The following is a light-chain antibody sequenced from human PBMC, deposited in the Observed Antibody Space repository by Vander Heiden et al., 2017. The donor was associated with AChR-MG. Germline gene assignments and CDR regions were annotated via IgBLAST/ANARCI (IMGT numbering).Light chain of an antibody. CDR3: QQRSNWMYT. J-gene: IGKJ2*01. V-gene: IGKV3-11*01. Sequence: DIVLTQSPATLSLSPGERATLSCRASQSVSSYLAWYQQKPGQAPRLLIFDASNRATGIPARFSGSGSGADFTLTIDSLEPEDFAVYYCQQRSNWMYTFGQGTKLEIK. CDR1: QSVSSY. CDR2: DAS.